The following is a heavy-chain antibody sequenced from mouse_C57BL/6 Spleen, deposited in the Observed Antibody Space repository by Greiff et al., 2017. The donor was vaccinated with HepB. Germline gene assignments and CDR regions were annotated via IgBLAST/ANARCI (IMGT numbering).Heavy chain of an antibody. Sequence: VQLQQSGPGLVQPSQSLSITCTVSGFSLTSYGVHWVRQSPGKGLEWLGVIWSGGSTDYNAAFISRLSISKDNSKSQVFFKMNSLQADDTAIYYCARIYYDYDYAMDYWGQGTSVTVSS. CDR3: ARIYYDYDYAMDY. D-gene: IGHD2-4*01. CDR2: IWSGGST. CDR1: GFSLTSYG. J-gene: IGHJ4*01. V-gene: IGHV2-2*01.